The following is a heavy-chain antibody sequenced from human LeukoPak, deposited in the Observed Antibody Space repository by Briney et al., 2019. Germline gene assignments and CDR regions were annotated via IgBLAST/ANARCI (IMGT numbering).Heavy chain of an antibody. D-gene: IGHD2-2*01. CDR1: GFTFSSYA. CDR2: ISSSSSYI. J-gene: IGHJ5*02. V-gene: IGHV3-21*01. CDR3: ARGGLYWSTWFDP. Sequence: PGGSLRLSCAASGFTFSSYAMSWVRQAPGKGLEWVSSISSSSSYIYYADSVKGRFTISRDNAKNSLYLQMNSLRAEDTAVYYCARGGLYWSTWFDPWGQGTLVTVSS.